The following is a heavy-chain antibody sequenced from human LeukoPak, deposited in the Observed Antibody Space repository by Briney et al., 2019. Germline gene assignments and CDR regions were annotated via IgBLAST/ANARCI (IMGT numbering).Heavy chain of an antibody. CDR3: ARLRVRPDYYGMDV. D-gene: IGHD4-23*01. V-gene: IGHV3-74*01. J-gene: IGHJ6*02. Sequence: PGGSLRLSCAASGFTFSSYWMHWVRQAPGKGLVWVSRINSDGSSTSYADSVKGRFTISRDNAKNTLYLQMNSLRAEDTAVYYRARLRVRPDYYGMDVWGQGTTVTVSS. CDR2: INSDGSST. CDR1: GFTFSSYW.